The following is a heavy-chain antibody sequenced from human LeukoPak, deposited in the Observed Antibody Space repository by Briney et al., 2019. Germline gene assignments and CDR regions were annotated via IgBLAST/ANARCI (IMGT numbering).Heavy chain of an antibody. CDR1: GFTFSSYE. CDR3: ASRDYYDSSGYYDSFDI. CDR2: IYSSGST. D-gene: IGHD3-22*01. V-gene: IGHV3-66*01. J-gene: IGHJ3*02. Sequence: GGSLRLSCAASGFTFSSYEMNWVRQAPGKGLEWVSVIYSSGSTYYADSVKGRFTISRDNSKNTLYLQMNSLRAEDTAVYYCASRDYYDSSGYYDSFDIWGQGTMVTVSS.